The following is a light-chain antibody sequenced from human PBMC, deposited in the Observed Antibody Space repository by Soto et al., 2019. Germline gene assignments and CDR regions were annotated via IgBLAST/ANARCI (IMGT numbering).Light chain of an antibody. V-gene: IGKV1-5*01. CDR1: QSISSW. J-gene: IGKJ5*01. Sequence: DIQMTQSPSTLSASVGDRVTITCRASQSISSWLAWYQQKPGRDPKLLIYAASTLQSGVTSRFSGSGSGTEFTLTITSMQPEEFATYYCQKLNSFHITCGHGKRLAIK. CDR3: QKLNSFHIT. CDR2: AAS.